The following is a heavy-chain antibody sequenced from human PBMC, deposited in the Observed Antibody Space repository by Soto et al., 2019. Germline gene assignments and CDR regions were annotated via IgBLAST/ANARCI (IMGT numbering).Heavy chain of an antibody. Sequence: QVQLVESGGGLVKPGGSLRLSCAASGFTFSDYYMSWIRQAPGKGLEWVSYISSSSSYTNYADSVKGRFTISRDNAKNSLYPQMNSLRAEDTAVYYCARAGTYSSSLYYYYGMDVWGQGTTVTVSS. J-gene: IGHJ6*02. D-gene: IGHD6-6*01. CDR1: GFTFSDYY. CDR3: ARAGTYSSSLYYYYGMDV. V-gene: IGHV3-11*06. CDR2: ISSSSSYT.